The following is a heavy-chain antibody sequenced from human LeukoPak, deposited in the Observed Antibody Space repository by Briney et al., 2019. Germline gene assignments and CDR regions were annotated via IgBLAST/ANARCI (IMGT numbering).Heavy chain of an antibody. V-gene: IGHV3-21*06. J-gene: IGHJ4*02. Sequence: GGSLRLSCAASGFTFRIYGMNWVRQAPGKGLEWVSSISDTSDISYADSVKGRFTVSRDNAKSSVFLRMNSLRVEDTAVYYCARDRGARGRGLAWGQGTLVSVSS. CDR3: ARDRGARGRGLA. CDR2: ISDTSDI. D-gene: IGHD3-10*01. CDR1: GFTFRIYG.